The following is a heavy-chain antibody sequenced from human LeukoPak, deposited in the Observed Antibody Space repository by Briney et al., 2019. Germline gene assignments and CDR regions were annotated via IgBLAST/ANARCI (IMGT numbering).Heavy chain of an antibody. Sequence: GESLKISCKGSAYSFSSYWIAWVRQMPGKGLELMGIIYPDDSDTRYSPYFQGQVTISADKSISTSYLQWSSLKASDTAMYYCARVTAMVSVELDYWGQGTLVTVSS. CDR2: IYPDDSDT. J-gene: IGHJ4*02. CDR3: ARVTAMVSVELDY. V-gene: IGHV5-51*01. D-gene: IGHD5-18*01. CDR1: AYSFSSYW.